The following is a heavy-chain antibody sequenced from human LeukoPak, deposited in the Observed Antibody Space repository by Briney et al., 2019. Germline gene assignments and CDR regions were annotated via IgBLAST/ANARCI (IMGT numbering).Heavy chain of an antibody. V-gene: IGHV1-2*02. D-gene: IGHD2-2*01. J-gene: IGHJ6*02. Sequence: GASVKVSCKASGYTFTGYYMHWVRQAPGQGLEWMGWINPNSGGTNYAQKFQGRVTMTRDTSISTAYMELSRLRSDDTAVYYCAVAYCSSTSCYPLPQYYYYGMDVWGQGTTVTVSS. CDR3: AVAYCSSTSCYPLPQYYYYGMDV. CDR2: INPNSGGT. CDR1: GYTFTGYY.